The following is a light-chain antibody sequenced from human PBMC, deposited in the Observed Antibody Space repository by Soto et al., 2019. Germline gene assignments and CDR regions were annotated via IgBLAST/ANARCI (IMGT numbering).Light chain of an antibody. CDR3: LLDFRHLWA. CDR2: AAS. Sequence: AIQLTQSPSSLYASVGDRVTITCRASRAIRTALGWYQQKPGKVPKLLIHAASILQSGVPSRFSGSGSGTDFTLTISSLQPEDFATYYCLLDFRHLWAFGQGTKVDIK. J-gene: IGKJ1*01. CDR1: RAIRTA. V-gene: IGKV1-6*01.